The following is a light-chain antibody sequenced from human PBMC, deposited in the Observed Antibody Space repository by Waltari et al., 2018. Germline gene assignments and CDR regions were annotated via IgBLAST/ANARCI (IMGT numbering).Light chain of an antibody. CDR2: WAS. CDR1: QSVLYSSNNKNY. V-gene: IGKV4-1*01. CDR3: QQYYSTPRTLT. J-gene: IGKJ4*01. Sequence: DIVMTQSPDSLAVSLGERATINCKSSQSVLYSSNNKNYLAWYQQKPGQPPKLLIYWASTRESGVPYRFSGSGSGTDFTLTISSLQAEDVAVYYCQQYYSTPRTLTFGGGTKVEIK.